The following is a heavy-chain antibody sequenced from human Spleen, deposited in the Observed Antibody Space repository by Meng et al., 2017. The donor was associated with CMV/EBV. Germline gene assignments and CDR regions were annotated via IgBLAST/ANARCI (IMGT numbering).Heavy chain of an antibody. Sequence: GESLKISCAASGFTFSSYEMNWVRQAPGKGLEWVSAISGSGGSTYYADSVKGRFIISRDNSKNTLYLQMNSLRAEDTAVYYCAKVVVVVPAANTFFDYWGQGTLVTVSS. CDR2: ISGSGGST. V-gene: IGHV3-23*01. J-gene: IGHJ4*02. D-gene: IGHD2-2*01. CDR3: AKVVVVVPAANTFFDY. CDR1: GFTFSSYE.